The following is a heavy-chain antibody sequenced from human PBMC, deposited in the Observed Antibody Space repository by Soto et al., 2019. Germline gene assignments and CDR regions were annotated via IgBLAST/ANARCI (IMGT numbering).Heavy chain of an antibody. J-gene: IGHJ4*02. V-gene: IGHV3-15*01. Sequence: PGGSLRLSCAASGFTFSNAWMSWLRQAPGKGLERVCRIKSKTDGGTTDYAAPVKGRFTISRDDSKNTLYLHMNGLRVEDTAVYYCARVNTTLVDHFDCWGQGTLVTVSS. D-gene: IGHD3-10*01. CDR2: IKSKTDGGTT. CDR3: ARVNTTLVDHFDC. CDR1: GFTFSNAW.